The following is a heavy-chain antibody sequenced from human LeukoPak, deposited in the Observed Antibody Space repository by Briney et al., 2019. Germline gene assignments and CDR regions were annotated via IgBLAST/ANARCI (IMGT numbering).Heavy chain of an antibody. CDR3: AKDEGMGIVVVPAAIGYFDY. V-gene: IGHV3-23*01. Sequence: PGGSLRLSCAASGFTFSSYAMSWVRQAPGKGLEWVSAISGSGGSTYYADSVKGRFTISRDNSKNTLYLQMNSLRAEDTAVYYCAKDEGMGIVVVPAAIGYFDYWGQGTLVTVSS. CDR1: GFTFSSYA. J-gene: IGHJ4*02. D-gene: IGHD2-2*03. CDR2: ISGSGGST.